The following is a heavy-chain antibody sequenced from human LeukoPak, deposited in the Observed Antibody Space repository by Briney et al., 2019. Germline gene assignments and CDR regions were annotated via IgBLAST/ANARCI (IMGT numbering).Heavy chain of an antibody. J-gene: IGHJ6*02. CDR3: ARDILGGYYDSSGYYHYYGMDV. D-gene: IGHD3-22*01. Sequence: RASVKVSCKASGYTFTGYYMHWVRQAPGQGLEWMGWINPNSGGTNYAQKFQGRVTMTRDTSISTAYMELSRLRSDDTAVYYCARDILGGYYDSSGYYHYYGMDVWGQGTTVTVSS. V-gene: IGHV1-2*02. CDR1: GYTFTGYY. CDR2: INPNSGGT.